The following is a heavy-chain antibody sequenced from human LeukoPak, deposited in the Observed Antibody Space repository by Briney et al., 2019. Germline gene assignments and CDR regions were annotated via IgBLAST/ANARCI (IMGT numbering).Heavy chain of an antibody. D-gene: IGHD3-10*01. CDR2: IKSKTDGGTT. V-gene: IGHV3-15*01. J-gene: IGHJ4*02. CDR3: TTGDPMVRGVLDY. CDR1: GFTFSNAW. Sequence: PGGSLRLSCAASGFTFSNAWMSWVRQAPGKGLEWVGRIKSKTDGGTTDYAAPVKGRFTISRDDSKNTLYLQMNGLKTEDTAVYYCTTGDPMVRGVLDYWGQGTLVTVSS.